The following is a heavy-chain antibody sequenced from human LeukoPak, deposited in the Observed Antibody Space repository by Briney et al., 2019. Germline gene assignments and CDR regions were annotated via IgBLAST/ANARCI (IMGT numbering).Heavy chain of an antibody. CDR3: ARHEYSGSYYGLSWFDP. J-gene: IGHJ5*02. Sequence: SETLSLTCTVSGCSISSSGYYWGWIRQPPGKGLEWIASIYYSGSTYYNPSLKSRVTISVDTSKNQLFLKLSSLTAEDTAVYYCARHEYSGSYYGLSWFDPWGQGTLVTVSS. CDR1: GCSISSSGYY. V-gene: IGHV4-39*01. D-gene: IGHD1-26*01. CDR2: IYYSGST.